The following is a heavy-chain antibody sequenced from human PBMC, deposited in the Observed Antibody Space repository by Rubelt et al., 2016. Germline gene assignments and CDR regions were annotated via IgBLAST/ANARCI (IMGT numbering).Heavy chain of an antibody. CDR2: ISAYNGNT. Sequence: QVQLVQSGAEVKKPGASVKVSCKASGYTFTSYGISWVRQAPGQGLEWMGWISAYNGNTNYAQKFQGRVTMTTDTSTSTAYMERRSLRSDDTAVYYCARDVGGNSVLYYFDYWGQGTLVTVSS. J-gene: IGHJ4*02. CDR3: ARDVGGNSVLYYFDY. V-gene: IGHV1-18*01. D-gene: IGHD4-23*01. CDR1: GYTFTSYG.